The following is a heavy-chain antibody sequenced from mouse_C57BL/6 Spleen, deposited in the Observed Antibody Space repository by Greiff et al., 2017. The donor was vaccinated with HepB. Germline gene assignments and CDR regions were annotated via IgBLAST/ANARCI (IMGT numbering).Heavy chain of an antibody. V-gene: IGHV14-2*01. D-gene: IGHD1-1*01. Sequence: VHVKQSGAELVKPGASVKLSCTASGFNIKDYYMHWVKQRTEQGLEWIGRIDPEDGETKYAPKFQGKATITADTSSNTAYLQLSSLTSEDTAVYYCARGTTVVAYYFDYWGQGTTLTVSS. CDR3: ARGTTVVAYYFDY. CDR1: GFNIKDYY. CDR2: IDPEDGET. J-gene: IGHJ2*01.